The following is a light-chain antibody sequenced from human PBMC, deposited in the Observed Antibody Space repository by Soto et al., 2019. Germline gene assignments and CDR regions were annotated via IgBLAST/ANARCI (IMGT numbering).Light chain of an antibody. CDR3: QHYASSPFT. V-gene: IGKV3-20*01. Sequence: EVVLTQSPGTLSLSPGERATLSCRASQNINKIYLAWYQLKSGQAPRLLIYGASTRATGIPDRFSGSGSGTDFTLTISRLEPEDFAVYYCQHYASSPFTFGGGTKVDIK. J-gene: IGKJ4*01. CDR1: QNINKIY. CDR2: GAS.